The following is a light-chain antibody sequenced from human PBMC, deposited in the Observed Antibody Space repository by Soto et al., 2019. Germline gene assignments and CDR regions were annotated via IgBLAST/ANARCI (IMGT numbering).Light chain of an antibody. CDR3: SSYTSSSTYWV. Sequence: QSALTQPASVSGSPGQSITISCTGTSSDVGGYNYVSWYQQHPGKAPKLMIYEVSNRPSGVSNRFSGSKSGNTASLTISGXXXXXXXXYYCSSYTSSSTYWVFGGGTKLTVL. CDR1: SSDVGGYNY. V-gene: IGLV2-14*01. CDR2: EVS. J-gene: IGLJ3*02.